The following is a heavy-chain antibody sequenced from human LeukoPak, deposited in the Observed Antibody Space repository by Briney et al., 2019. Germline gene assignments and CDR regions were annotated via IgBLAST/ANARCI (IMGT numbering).Heavy chain of an antibody. CDR2: IRYGGSDK. J-gene: IGHJ4*02. V-gene: IGHV3-30*02. D-gene: IGHD3-3*02. CDR1: GFTFSSYG. Sequence: PGGSLRLSCAASGFTFSSYGMHWVRQAPGKGLEWVAFIRYGGSDKYYADSVKGRFTISRDNSNNTLYLQMNSLRAEDTAVYHCTKDDPFQRCHGYWGQGTLVTVSA. CDR3: TKDDPFQRCHGY.